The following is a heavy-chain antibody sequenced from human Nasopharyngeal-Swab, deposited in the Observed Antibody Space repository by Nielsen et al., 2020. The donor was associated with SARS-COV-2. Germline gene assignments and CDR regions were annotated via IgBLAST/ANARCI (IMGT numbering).Heavy chain of an antibody. J-gene: IGHJ4*02. CDR3: AREVVGGLVDS. Sequence: SETLSLTCTVSGGSISSGSIRSYYWSWIRQPPGKGLEWIGYFSYTGITKYNPSLKSRVTMSVDMSKNQFSLKLTSVAAADTAVYYCAREVVGGLVDSWGQGILVTVSS. V-gene: IGHV4-61*01. CDR2: FSYTGIT. CDR1: GGSISSGSIRSYY. D-gene: IGHD1-26*01.